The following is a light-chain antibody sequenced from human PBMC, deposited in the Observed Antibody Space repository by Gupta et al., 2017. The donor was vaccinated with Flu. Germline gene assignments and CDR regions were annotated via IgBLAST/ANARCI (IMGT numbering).Light chain of an antibody. V-gene: IGLV3-21*03. J-gene: IGLJ1*01. CDR3: QLLESTSANVYV. CDR1: NIESKS. Sequence: SVLTQPPSVSLAPGKTAKITCGANNIESKSVHWYQQKPGQAPVLVVYDDSDRPSGIPERCSGSNSGNTATLTISRVDPGDEADYYCQLLESTSANVYVFGTGTKITVL. CDR2: DDS.